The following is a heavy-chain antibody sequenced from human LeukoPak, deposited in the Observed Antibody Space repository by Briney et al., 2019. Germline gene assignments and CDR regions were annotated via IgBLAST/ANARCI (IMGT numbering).Heavy chain of an antibody. D-gene: IGHD3-10*01. J-gene: IGHJ4*02. CDR1: GFTFSSYG. CDR2: ISGSGGST. CDR3: ARVRALPKRFVTMVQGVKNEYYFAY. V-gene: IGHV3-21*01. Sequence: GGSVRLSCAASGFTFSSYGMHWVRQAPGKGLGWVSAISGSGGSTYYADCVKGRFTISRDNAKNSLYLQMNSLRAEDTAVYYCARVRALPKRFVTMVQGVKNEYYFAYWGQGILVTVSS.